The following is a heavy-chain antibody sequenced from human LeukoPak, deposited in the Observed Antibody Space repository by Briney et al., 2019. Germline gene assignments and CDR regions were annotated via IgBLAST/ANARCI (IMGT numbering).Heavy chain of an antibody. D-gene: IGHD4-17*01. CDR2: IYPRDSDT. CDR1: GYRFTDYW. Sequence: RGESLQISCKGSGYRFTDYWIGWVRQMPGKGLDWMGIIYPRDSDTRYSPSFQGQVTISADKSISTAYLQWSSLKASDTAMYYCARHDSFLYGDYAFGYWGQGTLVTVSS. V-gene: IGHV5-51*01. CDR3: ARHDSFLYGDYAFGY. J-gene: IGHJ4*02.